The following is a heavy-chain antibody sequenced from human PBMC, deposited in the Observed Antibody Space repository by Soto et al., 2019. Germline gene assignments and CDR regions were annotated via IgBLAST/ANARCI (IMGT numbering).Heavy chain of an antibody. J-gene: IGHJ4*02. Sequence: EVQVLESGGGLVQPGGSLRLSCAGSVFTFSKYGMNWVRQAPGKGLEWVSGVRRDEDTTYNAESVKGRFTVSRDTSKNTVYLQMNSLRVEDTAVYYCAKGKGIGATPDGANSWGQGTLVTVSP. CDR3: AKGKGIGATPDGANS. V-gene: IGHV3-23*01. CDR1: VFTFSKYG. D-gene: IGHD1-26*01. CDR2: VRRDEDTT.